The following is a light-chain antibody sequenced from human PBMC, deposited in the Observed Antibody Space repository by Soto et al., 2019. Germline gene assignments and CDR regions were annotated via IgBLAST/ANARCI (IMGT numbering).Light chain of an antibody. CDR3: QQYDNLLLLT. J-gene: IGKJ4*01. CDR2: DAS. Sequence: DIQMTQSPSSLSASVGDRVTITCQASQDISNYLNWYQQKPGKAPKLLIYDASNLETGVPSRFSGSGSGTDFTFTSSSLQPEDIATYDCQQYDNLLLLTFGGGTKVEIK. CDR1: QDISNY. V-gene: IGKV1-33*01.